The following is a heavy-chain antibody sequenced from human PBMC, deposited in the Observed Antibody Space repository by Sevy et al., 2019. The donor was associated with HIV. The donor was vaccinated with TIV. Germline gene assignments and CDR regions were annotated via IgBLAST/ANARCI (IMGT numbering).Heavy chain of an antibody. CDR3: VKDIGWYCSSGSCLFDY. V-gene: IGHV3-9*01. D-gene: IGHD2-15*01. Sequence: GGSLRLSCAASGFTFDDYAMHWVRQAPGKGLEWVSGISWNSGSIGYADSVKGRFTISRDNAKNSLYLQMNSLRAEDTALYYCVKDIGWYCSSGSCLFDYWGQGTLVTVSS. CDR2: ISWNSGSI. J-gene: IGHJ4*02. CDR1: GFTFDDYA.